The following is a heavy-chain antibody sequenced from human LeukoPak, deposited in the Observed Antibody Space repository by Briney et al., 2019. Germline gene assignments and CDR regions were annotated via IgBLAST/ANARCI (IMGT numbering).Heavy chain of an antibody. CDR1: GFTFSSYA. CDR2: IGGTGGTT. V-gene: IGHV3-23*01. J-gene: IGHJ4*02. D-gene: IGHD3-22*01. Sequence: PGGSLRLSCVASGFTFSSYAMSWVRQAPGKGLEWVSTIGGTGGTTYYADSVKGRFTISRDNSKNTLYLQMNSLRAEDTAVYYCARDQDGGKYYYESSGYSHWGQGILVTVSS. CDR3: ARDQDGGKYYYESSGYSH.